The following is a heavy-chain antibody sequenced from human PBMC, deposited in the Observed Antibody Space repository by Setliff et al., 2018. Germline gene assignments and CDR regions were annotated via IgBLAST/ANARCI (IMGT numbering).Heavy chain of an antibody. V-gene: IGHV4-59*01. CDR1: GGSISSYY. CDR2: IYYSGST. CDR3: ARGTVQFLEWSYYYYYYMDV. D-gene: IGHD3-3*01. J-gene: IGHJ6*03. Sequence: ASETLSLTCTVSGGSISSYYWSWIRQPPGKGLEWIGYIYYSGSTNYNPSLKSRVTISVDTSKNQFSLKLSSVTAADTAVYYCARGTVQFLEWSYYYYYYMDVWGKGTTVTVSS.